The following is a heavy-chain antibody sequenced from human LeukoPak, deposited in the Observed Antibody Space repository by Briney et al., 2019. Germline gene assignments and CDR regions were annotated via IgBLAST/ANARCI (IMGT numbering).Heavy chain of an antibody. D-gene: IGHD2-15*01. CDR3: AKDLTRGGSCYDY. Sequence: GGSLRLSCAASGFTFSSYAMSWVRQAPGKGLEWVSAISGSGGSTYCADSVKGRFTISRDNSKNTLYLQMNSLRAEDTAVYYCAKDLTRGGSCYDYWGQGTLVTVSS. J-gene: IGHJ4*02. V-gene: IGHV3-23*01. CDR2: ISGSGGST. CDR1: GFTFSSYA.